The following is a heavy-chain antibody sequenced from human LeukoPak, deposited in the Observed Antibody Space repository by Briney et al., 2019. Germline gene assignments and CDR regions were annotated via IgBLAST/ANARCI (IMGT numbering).Heavy chain of an antibody. CDR2: IYYSGST. CDR3: ARGGWELPLDY. Sequence: SETLSLTCAVSGGSISSSNWWSWVRQPPGKGLEWIGSIYYSGSTYYNPSLKSRVTISVDTSKNQFSLKLSSVTAADTAVYYCARGGWELPLDYWGQGTLVTVSS. J-gene: IGHJ4*02. CDR1: GGSISSSNW. V-gene: IGHV4-39*01. D-gene: IGHD2-15*01.